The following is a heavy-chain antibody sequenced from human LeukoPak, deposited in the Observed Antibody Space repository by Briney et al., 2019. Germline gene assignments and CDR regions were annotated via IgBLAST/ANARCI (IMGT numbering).Heavy chain of an antibody. CDR1: GYTFTSYG. V-gene: IGHV1-18*01. CDR3: ARLPVPRNAYGDYYFDY. Sequence: ASVKVSCKASGYTFTSYGISWVRQAPGQGLEWMGWISAYNGNTNYAQKLQGRVTMTTDTSTSTAYMELRSLRSDDTAVYYCARLPVPRNAYGDYYFDYWGQGTLVTASS. D-gene: IGHD4-17*01. J-gene: IGHJ4*02. CDR2: ISAYNGNT.